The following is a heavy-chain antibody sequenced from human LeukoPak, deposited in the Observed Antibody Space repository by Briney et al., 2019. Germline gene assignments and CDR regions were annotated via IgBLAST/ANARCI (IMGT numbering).Heavy chain of an antibody. Sequence: PGGSLRLSCAASGFTFSSYGMRWVRQAPGKGREWVAFIRYDGSNKYYADSVKGRFTISRDNSKNTLYLQMNSLRAEDTAVYYCAKDLYCSGGSCYSSYMDVWGKGTTVTVSS. J-gene: IGHJ6*03. V-gene: IGHV3-30*02. CDR1: GFTFSSYG. CDR2: IRYDGSNK. D-gene: IGHD2-15*01. CDR3: AKDLYCSGGSCYSSYMDV.